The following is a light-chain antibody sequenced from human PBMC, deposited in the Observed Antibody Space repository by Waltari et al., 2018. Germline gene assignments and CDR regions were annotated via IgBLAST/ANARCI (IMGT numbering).Light chain of an antibody. V-gene: IGKV4-1*01. J-gene: IGKJ4*01. CDR1: QSVFYSSDNKNY. Sequence: DIVLTQSPDSLAVSLGERATIDCKSSQSVFYSSDNKNYLAWYQQKPGQPPKLLIYWASTRDSGVPDRLVGSGCGTHFTLSISGLQAEDVAVYYCQQYYSTSLTFGGGTK. CDR2: WAS. CDR3: QQYYSTSLT.